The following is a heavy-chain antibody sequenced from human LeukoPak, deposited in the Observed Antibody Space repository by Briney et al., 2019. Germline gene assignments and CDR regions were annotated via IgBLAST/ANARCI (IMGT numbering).Heavy chain of an antibody. Sequence: GGSLRLSCAASGFTFSSYWMSWVRQAPGKGLEWVANIKQDGSEKYYVDSVKGRFTISRDNSKNSLYLQMNSLRAEDTAVYYCARDDRGGLLWFGELGSLYGAFDIWGQGTMVTVSS. CDR3: ARDDRGGLLWFGELGSLYGAFDI. D-gene: IGHD3-10*01. CDR2: IKQDGSEK. V-gene: IGHV3-7*01. CDR1: GFTFSSYW. J-gene: IGHJ3*02.